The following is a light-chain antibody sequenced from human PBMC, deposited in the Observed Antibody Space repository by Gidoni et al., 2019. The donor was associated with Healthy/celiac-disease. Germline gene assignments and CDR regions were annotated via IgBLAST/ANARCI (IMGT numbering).Light chain of an antibody. CDR1: RGISSW. CDR2: AAS. Sequence: DIQMTQSPSSVSASVGDRVTITCRASRGISSWLAWYQQKPGKAPKPLIYAASSLQSGVTSRFSGSGSGTDFTLTISSLQPEDFATYYCQQANSFLTFGGGTKVEIK. CDR3: QQANSFLT. V-gene: IGKV1-12*01. J-gene: IGKJ4*01.